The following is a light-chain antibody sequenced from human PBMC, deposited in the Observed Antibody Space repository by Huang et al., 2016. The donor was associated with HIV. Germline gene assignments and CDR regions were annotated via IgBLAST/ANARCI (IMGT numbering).Light chain of an antibody. CDR1: QSVSSCS. CDR2: AAS. CDR3: QQYRSSPWT. V-gene: IGKV3-20*01. Sequence: EIVLTQSPGTLSLSPGERATLSCRASQSVSSCSVAWYQQKPGQAPRLLIYAASNRATGIPDMFSGGGSGTDFTLTISRLEPEDFAVYYCQQYRSSPWTFGQGTKVE. J-gene: IGKJ1*01.